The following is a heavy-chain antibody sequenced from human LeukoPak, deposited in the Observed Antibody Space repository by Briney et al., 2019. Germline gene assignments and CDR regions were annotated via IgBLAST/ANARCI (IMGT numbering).Heavy chain of an antibody. CDR1: GFSLSSSGVG. CDR2: IFWDDDK. CDR3: ARSNFYASFGSRLFDYYMDV. Sequence: SGPTLVKPTQTLTLTSSLSGFSLSSSGVGVGWIRQSLGEAPEWLALIFWDDDKRYSPSLKSRVTITKDTSEKQVVLTMTNMDPEDTATYYCARSNFYASFGSRLFDYYMDVWGKGTTLTVSS. J-gene: IGHJ6*03. V-gene: IGHV2-5*02. D-gene: IGHD3-22*01.